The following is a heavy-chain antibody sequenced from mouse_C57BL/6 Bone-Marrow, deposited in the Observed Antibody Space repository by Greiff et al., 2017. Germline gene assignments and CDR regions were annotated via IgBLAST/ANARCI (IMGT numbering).Heavy chain of an antibody. V-gene: IGHV1-64*01. CDR1: GYTFTSYW. CDR2: IHPNSGST. Sequence: QVQLQQPGAELVKPGASVKLSCKASGYTFTSYWMHWVKQRPGQGLEWIGMIHPNSGSTNYNEKFKSKATLTVDKSSSTAYMQLSSLTSEDSAVYYCARQDYGSSSYWYFDVWGTGTTVTVSS. J-gene: IGHJ1*03. D-gene: IGHD1-1*01. CDR3: ARQDYGSSSYWYFDV.